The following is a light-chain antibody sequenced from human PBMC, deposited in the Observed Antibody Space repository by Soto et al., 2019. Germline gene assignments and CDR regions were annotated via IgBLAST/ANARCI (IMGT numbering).Light chain of an antibody. CDR3: QQTYSVPGT. V-gene: IGKV1-39*01. J-gene: IGKJ4*01. CDR2: AAS. Sequence: DIQMTQSPSSLSASVGDRLTITCRASQSIDSYLNWYQQKPGKAPKLLIYAASNLQSGVPSRFSGSGSGTDFTVTISSLQPEDFATYYCQQTYSVPGTFXGGTKVEIK. CDR1: QSIDSY.